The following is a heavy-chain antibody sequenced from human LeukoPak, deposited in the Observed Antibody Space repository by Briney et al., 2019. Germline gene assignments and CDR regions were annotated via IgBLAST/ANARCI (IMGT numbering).Heavy chain of an antibody. CDR3: ARSPHYDFWSGYITYYGMDV. Sequence: GESLKISCKGSGYSFTSYWISWVRQMPGKGLEWMGRIDPSDSYTNYSPSFQGHVTIPADKSISTAYLQWSSLKASDTAMYYCARSPHYDFWSGYITYYGMDVWGQGTTVTVSS. CDR1: GYSFTSYW. V-gene: IGHV5-10-1*01. J-gene: IGHJ6*02. CDR2: IDPSDSYT. D-gene: IGHD3-3*01.